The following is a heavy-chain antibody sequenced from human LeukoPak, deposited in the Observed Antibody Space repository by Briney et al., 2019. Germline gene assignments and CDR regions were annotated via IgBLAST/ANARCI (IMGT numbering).Heavy chain of an antibody. CDR2: ISYDGSEK. Sequence: PGRSLRLSCATSGLTLSHYAMHWVRQAPGKGLEWVAVISYDGSEKYYADSVKGRFTISRDNSKNTLYLQMNSLRAEDTAVYYCARDLIVGYFDYWGQGTLVTVSS. D-gene: IGHD1-26*01. J-gene: IGHJ4*02. CDR3: ARDLIVGYFDY. V-gene: IGHV3-30-3*01. CDR1: GLTLSHYA.